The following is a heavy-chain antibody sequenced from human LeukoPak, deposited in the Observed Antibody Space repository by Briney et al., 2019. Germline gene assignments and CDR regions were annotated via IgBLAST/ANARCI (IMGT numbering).Heavy chain of an antibody. CDR2: INHSGST. CDR3: ARHTRYCSGGSCSYYFDY. CDR1: GGSFSGYY. D-gene: IGHD2-15*01. J-gene: IGHJ4*02. V-gene: IGHV4-34*01. Sequence: SETLSLTCAVYGGSFSGYYWSWLRQPPGKGLEWIGEINHSGSTNYNLSLKSRVTISVDTSKNQFSLKLSSVTAADTAVYYCARHTRYCSGGSCSYYFDYWGQGTLVTVSS.